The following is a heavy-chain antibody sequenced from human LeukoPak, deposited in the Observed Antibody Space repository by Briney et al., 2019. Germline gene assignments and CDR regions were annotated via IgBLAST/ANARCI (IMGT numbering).Heavy chain of an antibody. V-gene: IGHV3-20*04. Sequence: GGSLRLSCAASGFTFDDYGMSWVRQAPGKGLEWVSGINWNGGSTGYADSVKGRFTISRDNAKNSLYLQMNSLRAEDTAVYYCARVAHGRPGIYYYYMDVWGKGTTVTISS. J-gene: IGHJ6*03. CDR2: INWNGGST. CDR3: ARVAHGRPGIYYYYMDV. D-gene: IGHD3-10*01. CDR1: GFTFDDYG.